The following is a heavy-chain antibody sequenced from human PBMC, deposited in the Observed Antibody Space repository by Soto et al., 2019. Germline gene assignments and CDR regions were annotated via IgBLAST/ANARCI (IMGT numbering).Heavy chain of an antibody. J-gene: IGHJ4*02. V-gene: IGHV3-21*01. Sequence: VVSLILSCSASGFIFTGYNMNWFRQAPGKGLEWVSSISSGSSYIYYADSVKGRFTISRDNAKNSLYLQMNTLRAEDTDLYYCARRRAEDGTLKFDYWGRGTRVTVSS. D-gene: IGHD6-13*01. CDR1: GFIFTGYN. CDR2: ISSGSSYI. CDR3: ARRRAEDGTLKFDY.